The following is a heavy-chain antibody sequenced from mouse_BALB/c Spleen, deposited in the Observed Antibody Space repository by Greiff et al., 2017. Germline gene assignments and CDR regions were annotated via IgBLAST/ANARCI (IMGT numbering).Heavy chain of an antibody. CDR1: GYAFSSYW. CDR3: ARNDGITTRGYYAMDY. CDR2: IYPGDGDT. Sequence: VQLQQSGAELVRPGSSVKISCKASGYAFSSYWMNWVKQRPGQGLEWIGQIYPGDGDTNYNGKFKGKATLTADKSSSTAYMQLSSLTSEDSAVYYCARNDGITTRGYYAMDYWGQGTSVTVSS. V-gene: IGHV1-80*01. D-gene: IGHD2-4*01. J-gene: IGHJ4*01.